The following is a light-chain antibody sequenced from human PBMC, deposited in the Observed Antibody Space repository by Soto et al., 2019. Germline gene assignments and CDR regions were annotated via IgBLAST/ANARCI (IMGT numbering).Light chain of an antibody. J-gene: IGLJ1*01. V-gene: IGLV2-23*02. CDR1: SSDVGTYTL. Sequence: QSALAQPASVSGSPGQSITISCTGTSSDVGTYTLVSWYQQHPGKAPKLVIYEVNKRPAGVPKRFSGSKSGDTASLTISGLQAEDEADYYCSSYAGAITFYVFGTGTKVTVL. CDR2: EVN. CDR3: SSYAGAITFYV.